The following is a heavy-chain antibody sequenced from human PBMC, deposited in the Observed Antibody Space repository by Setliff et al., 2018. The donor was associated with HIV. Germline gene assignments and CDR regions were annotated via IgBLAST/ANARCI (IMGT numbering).Heavy chain of an antibody. Sequence: SETLSLTCTVSDASITDYHWTWIRQAPGKGLEWIGYIYYGEYTRYNPSLKSRVTISIDKSKNQFSLKLSSVTAEDTAVFYCARDPGWTGINFGRYYYMDVWGQGTTVTVSS. V-gene: IGHV4-59*01. J-gene: IGHJ6*02. CDR1: DASITDYH. CDR3: ARDPGWTGINFGRYYYMDV. D-gene: IGHD1-1*01. CDR2: IYYGEYT.